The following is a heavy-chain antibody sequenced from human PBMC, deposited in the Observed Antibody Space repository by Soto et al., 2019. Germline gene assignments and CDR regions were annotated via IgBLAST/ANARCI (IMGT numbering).Heavy chain of an antibody. V-gene: IGHV4-30-2*01. CDR1: GGSISSGGYS. J-gene: IGHJ5*02. D-gene: IGHD6-19*01. CDR2: IHRSGST. Sequence: PSETLSLTCAVSGGSISSGGYSWSWLRQPAGGGLEWIGDIHRSGSTYYNPSLKSRVTMSVDRSKHQFSLNLSSVTAADTAVYYCARVAGSGWYDEWGQGTLVTVSS. CDR3: ARVAGSGWYDE.